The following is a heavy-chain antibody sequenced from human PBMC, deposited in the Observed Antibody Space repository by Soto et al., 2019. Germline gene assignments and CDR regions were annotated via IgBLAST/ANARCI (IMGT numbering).Heavy chain of an antibody. CDR1: GFTFISYA. CDR3: VKDRYVDY. Sequence: VGSLRVSCSVSGFTFISYAMHWVRQAPGKGLEYIASISSEGATTYYADSVKGRFIISRENSKNTLYLQMSSLRADDTAVYYCVKDRYVDYWGQGILVTVSS. CDR2: ISSEGATT. V-gene: IGHV3-64D*06. J-gene: IGHJ4*03.